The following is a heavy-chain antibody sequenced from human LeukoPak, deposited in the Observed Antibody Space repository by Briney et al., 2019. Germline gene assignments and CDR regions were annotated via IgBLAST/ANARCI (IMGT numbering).Heavy chain of an antibody. J-gene: IGHJ4*02. CDR2: ISSSSTYI. D-gene: IGHD4-17*01. V-gene: IGHV3-21*01. Sequence: GGSLRLSCAASGFTFSSYSMQWVRQAPGKGLEWVSSISSSSTYIYYADSVEGRFTLSRDNAKNSLYLQMSSLRAEDTAVYYCARDTYGDYGVDYWGQGTLVIVSS. CDR1: GFTFSSYS. CDR3: ARDTYGDYGVDY.